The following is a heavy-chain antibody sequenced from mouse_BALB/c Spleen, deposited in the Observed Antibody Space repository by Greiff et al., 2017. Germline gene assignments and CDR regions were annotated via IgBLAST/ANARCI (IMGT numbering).Heavy chain of an antibody. Sequence: EVKLMESGGGLVQPGGSLKLSCAASGFTFSSYGMSWVRQTPDKRLELVATINSNGGSTYYPDSVKGRFTISRDNAKNTLYLQMSSLKSEDTAMYYCARRDYDYWGQGTTLTVSS. CDR1: GFTFSSYG. CDR2: INSNGGST. J-gene: IGHJ2*01. D-gene: IGHD2-4*01. V-gene: IGHV5-6-3*01. CDR3: ARRDYDY.